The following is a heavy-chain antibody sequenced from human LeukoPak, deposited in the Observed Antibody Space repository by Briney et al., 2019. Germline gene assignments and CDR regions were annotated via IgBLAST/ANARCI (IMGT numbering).Heavy chain of an antibody. Sequence: SETLSLTCAVYGGSFSGYYWSWIRQPPGKGLEWIGEINHSGSTNYNPSLKSRVTISVDTSKNQFSLKLSSVTAADTAVYYCARVRGYYYGMDVWGQGTTVTVSS. V-gene: IGHV4-34*01. CDR2: INHSGST. J-gene: IGHJ6*02. D-gene: IGHD5-24*01. CDR3: ARVRGYYYGMDV. CDR1: GGSFSGYY.